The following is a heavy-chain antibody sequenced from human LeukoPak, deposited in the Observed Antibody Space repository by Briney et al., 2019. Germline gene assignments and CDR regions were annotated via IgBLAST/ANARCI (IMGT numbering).Heavy chain of an antibody. D-gene: IGHD1-26*01. Sequence: GASVKVSCKASGYTFTSYAMHWVRQAPGKGLEYVSAISSNGGSTYYANSVKGRFTISRDNSKNTLYLQMGSLRAEDMAVYYCARDGPNYSGSYCDIWGQGTMFTVSS. J-gene: IGHJ3*02. V-gene: IGHV3-64*01. CDR2: ISSNGGST. CDR3: ARDGPNYSGSYCDI. CDR1: GYTFTSYA.